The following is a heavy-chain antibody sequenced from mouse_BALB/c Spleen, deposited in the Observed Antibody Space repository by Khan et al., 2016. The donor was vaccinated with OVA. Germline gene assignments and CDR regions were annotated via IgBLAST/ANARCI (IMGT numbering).Heavy chain of an antibody. CDR1: GFNIKDYY. Sequence: VRLQQSGAELVRPGALVNLSCKASGFNIKDYYMHWVKQRPEQGLVWIGRIDPENGNTIYDPKFQGKASITSDTSSNTAYLQLSSLTSEDTAVFYCARHGYSPWFAYWGQGTLVTVSA. CDR3: ARHGYSPWFAY. CDR2: IDPENGNT. V-gene: IGHV14-1*02. J-gene: IGHJ3*01. D-gene: IGHD2-3*01.